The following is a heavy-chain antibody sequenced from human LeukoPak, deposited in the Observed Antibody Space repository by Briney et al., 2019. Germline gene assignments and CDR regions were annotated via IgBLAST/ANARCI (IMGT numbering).Heavy chain of an antibody. CDR2: IYYSGST. CDR1: GGSISSYY. J-gene: IGHJ3*02. V-gene: IGHV4-59*12. Sequence: SETLSLTCTVSGGSISSYYWSWIRHPPGKGLEWIGYIYYSGSTNYNPSLKSRVTISVDTSKNQFSLKLSSVTAADTAVYYCARDYGDDAFDIWGQGTMVTVSS. D-gene: IGHD4-17*01. CDR3: ARDYGDDAFDI.